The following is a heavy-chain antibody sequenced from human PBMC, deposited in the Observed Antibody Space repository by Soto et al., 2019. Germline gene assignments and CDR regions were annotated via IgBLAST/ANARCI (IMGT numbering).Heavy chain of an antibody. D-gene: IGHD2-2*01. CDR3: ATQPGGYCSSTSCPSNAFDI. Sequence: GGSLRLSCAASGFIFSSYGMHWVRQAPGKGLEWVAVIWYDGSNKYYADSVKGRFTISRDNSKNTLYLQMNSLRAEDTAVYYCATQPGGYCSSTSCPSNAFDIWGQGTMVTVSS. CDR1: GFIFSSYG. CDR2: IWYDGSNK. J-gene: IGHJ3*02. V-gene: IGHV3-33*01.